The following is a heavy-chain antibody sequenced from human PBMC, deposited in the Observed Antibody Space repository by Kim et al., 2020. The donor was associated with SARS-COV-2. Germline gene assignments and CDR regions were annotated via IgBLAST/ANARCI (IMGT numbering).Heavy chain of an antibody. D-gene: IGHD1-26*01. V-gene: IGHV3-49*02. CDR3: TRGIPTTAWELPSD. Sequence: AASVKGRFTISRNDSKSTAYLQMNSLKTEDTAVYYCTRGIPTTAWELPSDWGQGTLVTVSS. J-gene: IGHJ4*02.